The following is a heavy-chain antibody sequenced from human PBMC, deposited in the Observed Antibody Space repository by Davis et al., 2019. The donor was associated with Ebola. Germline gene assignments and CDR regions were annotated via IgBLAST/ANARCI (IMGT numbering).Heavy chain of an antibody. CDR2: IWYDGSNK. D-gene: IGHD4-17*01. V-gene: IGHV3-33*01. CDR3: ARPYGDYGRYYYGMDV. CDR1: GFTFSSYG. J-gene: IGHJ6*02. Sequence: GESLKISCAASGFTFSSYGMHWVRQAPGKGLEWVAVIWYDGSNKYYADSVKGRFTISRDNSKNTLYLQMNSLRDEDTAVYYCARPYGDYGRYYYGMDVWGQGTTVTVSS.